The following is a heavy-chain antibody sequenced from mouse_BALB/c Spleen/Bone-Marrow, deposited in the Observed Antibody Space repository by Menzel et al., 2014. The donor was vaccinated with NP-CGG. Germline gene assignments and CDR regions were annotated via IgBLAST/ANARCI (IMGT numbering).Heavy chain of an antibody. CDR1: GFTFSDYY. Sequence: DVQLVESGGGLVKPGGSLKLSCAASGFTFSDYYMYWVRQTPEKRLEWVATISDGGSYTYYPDSVKGRFTISRDNAKNHLYLQMSSLKSEDTAMYYCARGSSYFDYWGQGTTLTVSS. V-gene: IGHV5-4*02. D-gene: IGHD1-1*01. CDR3: ARGSSYFDY. J-gene: IGHJ2*01. CDR2: ISDGGSYT.